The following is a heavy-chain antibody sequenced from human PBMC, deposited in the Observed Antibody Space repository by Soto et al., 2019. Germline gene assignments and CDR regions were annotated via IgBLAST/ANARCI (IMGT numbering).Heavy chain of an antibody. CDR1: GDSISSENYS. J-gene: IGHJ4*02. V-gene: IGHV4-30-2*01. D-gene: IGHD4-4*01. Sequence: QLQLQESGAGLVKPSQTLSLTCTVSGDSISSENYSWNLIRQLPGKSLEWIGHMHHIGATSYNPSLRSRVTISGDRSKHEFSLGMASVTAADTAVYYCARTAGTTTFGFFDYWGQGNLVTVSA. CDR2: MHHIGAT. CDR3: ARTAGTTTFGFFDY.